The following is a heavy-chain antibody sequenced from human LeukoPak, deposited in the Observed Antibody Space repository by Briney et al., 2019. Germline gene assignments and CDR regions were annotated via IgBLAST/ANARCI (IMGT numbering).Heavy chain of an antibody. Sequence: SETLSLTCTVSGGSISSSSYYWGWIRQPPGKGLEWIGSIYYSGSTYYNPSLKSRVTISVDTSKNQFSLKLSSVTAADTAVYYCARDSYYYDSSCSYFDYWGQGTLVTVSS. V-gene: IGHV4-39*07. CDR2: IYYSGST. D-gene: IGHD3-22*01. CDR3: ARDSYYYDSSCSYFDY. J-gene: IGHJ4*02. CDR1: GGSISSSSYY.